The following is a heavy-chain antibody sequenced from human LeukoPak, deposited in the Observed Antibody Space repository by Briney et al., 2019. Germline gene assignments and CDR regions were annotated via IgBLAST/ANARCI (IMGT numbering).Heavy chain of an antibody. D-gene: IGHD2-15*01. Sequence: SETLSLTCTVPGGSISSYYWSWIRQPPGKGLEWIGYIYYSGSTNYNPSLKSRVTISVDTSKNQFSLKLSSVTAADTAVYYCARSVVAAPNWFDPWGQGTLVTVSS. CDR2: IYYSGST. V-gene: IGHV4-59*08. J-gene: IGHJ5*02. CDR1: GGSISSYY. CDR3: ARSVVAAPNWFDP.